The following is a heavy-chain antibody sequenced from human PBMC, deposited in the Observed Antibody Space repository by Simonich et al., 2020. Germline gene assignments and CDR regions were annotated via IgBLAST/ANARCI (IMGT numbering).Heavy chain of an antibody. CDR3: ARGKGWKNAFDI. CDR2: SNHSGST. Sequence: QVQLQQWGAGLLKPSETLSLTCAVYGGSFSGYYWSCIRQPPGKGLEEIGESNHSGSTIYNPSIKTLVTISVDTSKNQFSLKLSSMTAADTDVYYCARGKGWKNAFDIWGQGTMVTVSS. CDR1: GGSFSGYY. V-gene: IGHV4-34*01. D-gene: IGHD1-1*01. J-gene: IGHJ3*02.